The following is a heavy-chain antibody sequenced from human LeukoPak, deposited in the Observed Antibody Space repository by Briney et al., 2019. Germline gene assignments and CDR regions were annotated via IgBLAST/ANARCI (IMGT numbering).Heavy chain of an antibody. J-gene: IGHJ4*02. CDR3: ASKFRGLTTPIFDY. D-gene: IGHD3-10*01. CDR1: GGSFSGYY. Sequence: SETLSLTCAVYGGSFSGYYWSWIRQPPGKGLEWIGEINHSGSTNYNPSLKSRVTISVDTSKNQFSLKLSSVTAADTAVYYCASKFRGLTTPIFDYWGQGTLVTVSS. V-gene: IGHV4-34*01. CDR2: INHSGST.